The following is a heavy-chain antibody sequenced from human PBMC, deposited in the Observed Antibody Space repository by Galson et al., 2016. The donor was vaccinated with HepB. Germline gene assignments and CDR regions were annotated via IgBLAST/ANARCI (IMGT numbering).Heavy chain of an antibody. CDR3: ATGWTATFDY. D-gene: IGHD2-15*01. CDR2: ISSSTSYI. Sequence: SLRLSCAASGFTFSNYSMNWVRQAPGKGLEWVSSISSSTSYIYYADSVKGRFTISRDNAKNSLYLQMNSLRAEDTAVYYCATGWTATFDYWGQGTLVTVSS. CDR1: GFTFSNYS. J-gene: IGHJ4*02. V-gene: IGHV3-21*01.